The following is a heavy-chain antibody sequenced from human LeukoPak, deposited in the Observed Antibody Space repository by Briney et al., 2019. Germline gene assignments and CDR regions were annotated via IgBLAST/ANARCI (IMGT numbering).Heavy chain of an antibody. V-gene: IGHV5-10-1*01. D-gene: IGHD4-17*01. CDR1: GYSLTNYW. CDR2: IDSRDSYT. CDR3: ATGASKVTTDFANY. Sequence: GESLKISCKGSGYSLTNYWISWVRQMPGKGLEWMGRIDSRDSYTKYSPSFEGHVTISVDKSISSAFLQWNSLKASDSAMYYCATGASKVTTDFANYWGQGTQVAASS. J-gene: IGHJ4*02.